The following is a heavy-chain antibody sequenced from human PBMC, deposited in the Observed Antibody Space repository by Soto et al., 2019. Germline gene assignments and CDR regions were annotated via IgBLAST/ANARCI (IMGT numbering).Heavy chain of an antibody. J-gene: IGHJ4*02. Sequence: SETLSLTCSVSGGSISGSYWSWIRQSPGKGLEWLGYVYYTGSTNYSPSLRSRVSISVDTSKNEFSLRLSSVTAADTAVYFCARSVAVPGAHIDYWGQGTQVPSPQ. CDR3: ARSVAVPGAHIDY. CDR2: VYYTGST. CDR1: GGSISGSY. V-gene: IGHV4-59*01. D-gene: IGHD6-19*01.